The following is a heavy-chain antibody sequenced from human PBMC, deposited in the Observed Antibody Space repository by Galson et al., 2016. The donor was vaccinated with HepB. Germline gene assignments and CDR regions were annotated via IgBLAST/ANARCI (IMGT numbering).Heavy chain of an antibody. CDR1: GYTFTSYG. D-gene: IGHD3-22*01. J-gene: IGHJ3*02. Sequence: SVKVSCKASGYTFTSYGITWVRQAPGHGLEWMGWISGYSGDTNYAQKFQGRVTMTTDTSTSTAYLELRSLRSDDTAVYYCARDVRNPMTVVVADAFDIWGQGTMVIVSS. CDR2: ISGYSGDT. CDR3: ARDVRNPMTVVVADAFDI. V-gene: IGHV1-18*04.